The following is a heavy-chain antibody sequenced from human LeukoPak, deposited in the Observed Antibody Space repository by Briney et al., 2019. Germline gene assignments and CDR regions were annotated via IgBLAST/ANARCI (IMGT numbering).Heavy chain of an antibody. CDR3: AKMRVELSTYFDY. CDR2: VSGSGGGT. Sequence: PGGSLRLSCAASGFTFSDYAMSWVRQAPGKGLEWVSAVSGSGGGTYYADSVKGRFTISRDNSNNTLYLQLNNLRAQDTAVYYCAKMRVELSTYFDYWGQGTLVTVSS. D-gene: IGHD1-26*01. CDR1: GFTFSDYA. V-gene: IGHV3-23*01. J-gene: IGHJ4*02.